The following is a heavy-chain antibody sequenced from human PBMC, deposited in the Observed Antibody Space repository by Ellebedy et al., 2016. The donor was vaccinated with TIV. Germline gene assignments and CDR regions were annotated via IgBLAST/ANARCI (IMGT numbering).Heavy chain of an antibody. J-gene: IGHJ4*02. CDR2: ISSSSTYI. D-gene: IGHD1-20*01. CDR1: GFTFSGYS. Sequence: RGSLRLSCAGSGFTFSGYSINWVRQAPGKGLEWVSSISSSSTYIYYADSVKGRFTISRDNAKNLLYLQMNSLRAEDTAVYFCARRLTGSVNYDYWGQGTLVTVSS. CDR3: ARRLTGSVNYDY. V-gene: IGHV3-21*01.